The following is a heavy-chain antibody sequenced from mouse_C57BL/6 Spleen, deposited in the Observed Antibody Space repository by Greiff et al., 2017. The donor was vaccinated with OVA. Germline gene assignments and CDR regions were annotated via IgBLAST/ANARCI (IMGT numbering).Heavy chain of an antibody. J-gene: IGHJ4*01. CDR3: ESGGSRGGMDY. CDR1: GFSFNTYA. D-gene: IGHD1-1*01. V-gene: IGHV10-1*01. Sequence: EVQRVESGGGLVQPKGSLKLSCAASGFSFNTYAMNWVRQAPGKGLEWVARIRSKSNNYATYYADSVKDRFTISRDDSESMLYLQMNNLKTEDTAMYCCESGGSRGGMDYWGQGTSGTGSS. CDR2: IRSKSNNYAT.